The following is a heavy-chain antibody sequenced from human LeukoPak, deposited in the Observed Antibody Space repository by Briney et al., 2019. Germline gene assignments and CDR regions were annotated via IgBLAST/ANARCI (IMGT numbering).Heavy chain of an antibody. Sequence: SETLSLTCTVSGGSISSYYWSWIRQPPGKGLEWIGYIYYSGSTNYNPSLKSRVTISVDTSKNQFSLKLSSVTAADTAVYYCARHNPSYSSGWYSGWFDPWGQGTLVTVSS. CDR2: IYYSGST. V-gene: IGHV4-59*08. CDR3: ARHNPSYSSGWYSGWFDP. J-gene: IGHJ5*02. CDR1: GGSISSYY. D-gene: IGHD6-19*01.